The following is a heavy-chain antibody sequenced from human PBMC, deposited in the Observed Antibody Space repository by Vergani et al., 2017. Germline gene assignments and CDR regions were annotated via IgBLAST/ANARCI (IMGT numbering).Heavy chain of an antibody. Sequence: QVQLVESGGGVVQPGRSLRLSCAASGFTFSSYAMHWVRQAPGKGLEWVAVISYDGSNKYYADSVKGRFTISRDNSKNTLYLQMNSLRAEDTAVYYCARLFPAYSSGWYDLDYWGLGTLVTVSS. J-gene: IGHJ4*02. CDR3: ARLFPAYSSGWYDLDY. V-gene: IGHV3-30*01. CDR1: GFTFSSYA. D-gene: IGHD6-19*01. CDR2: ISYDGSNK.